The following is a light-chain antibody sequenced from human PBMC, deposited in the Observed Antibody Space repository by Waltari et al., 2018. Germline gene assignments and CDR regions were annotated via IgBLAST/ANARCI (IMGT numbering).Light chain of an antibody. V-gene: IGLV1-47*01. CDR1: SSNIGSNS. Sequence: QSVLTQQPSASGTPGQRVTISCSGSSSNIGSNSVYWYQQLPGTAPKLLIYRNKHRPSGVPDRFSVSKSGTSASLAISGLRSEDEADYYCAAWDDSLSGRVFGGGTKLTVL. CDR2: RNK. J-gene: IGLJ3*02. CDR3: AAWDDSLSGRV.